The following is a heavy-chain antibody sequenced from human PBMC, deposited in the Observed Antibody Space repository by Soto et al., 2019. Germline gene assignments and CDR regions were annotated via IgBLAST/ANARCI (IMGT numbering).Heavy chain of an antibody. CDR2: ISGSGGST. V-gene: IGHV3-23*01. Sequence: PGGSLRLSCAASGFTLSSYAMSWVRQAPGKGLEWVSAISGSGGSTYYADSVKGRFTISRDNSKNTLYLQMNSLRAEDTAVYYCAKDRQTYYYDSSGSWFDPWGQGTLVTSPQ. D-gene: IGHD3-22*01. CDR3: AKDRQTYYYDSSGSWFDP. CDR1: GFTLSSYA. J-gene: IGHJ5*02.